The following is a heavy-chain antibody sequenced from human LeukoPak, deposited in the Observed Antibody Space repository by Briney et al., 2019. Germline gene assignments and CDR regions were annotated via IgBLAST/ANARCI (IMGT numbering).Heavy chain of an antibody. CDR1: GFTFSNYA. CDR2: ISGNGDST. V-gene: IGHV3-23*01. D-gene: IGHD6-13*01. J-gene: IGHJ4*02. CDR3: AKDAYRSYSSSWYYFDY. Sequence: PGGSLRLSCAASGFTFSNYAMSWVRQAPGKGLEWVSAISGNGDSTYYADSVKGRFTISRDNSKNTLYLQMNSLRAEDTAVYYCAKDAYRSYSSSWYYFDYWGQGTLVTVSS.